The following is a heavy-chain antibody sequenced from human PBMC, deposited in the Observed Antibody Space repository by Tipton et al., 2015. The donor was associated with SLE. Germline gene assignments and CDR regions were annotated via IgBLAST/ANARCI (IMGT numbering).Heavy chain of an antibody. J-gene: IGHJ5*02. CDR3: ARDRIAAAGPDWFDP. Sequence: TLSLTCTVPGGSISSSSYYWGWIRQPPGKGLEWIGSIYYSGSTYYNPSLKSRVTISVDTSKNQFSLKLSSVTAADTAVYYCARDRIAAAGPDWFDPWGQGTLVTVSS. D-gene: IGHD6-13*01. CDR2: IYYSGST. V-gene: IGHV4-39*07. CDR1: GGSISSSSYY.